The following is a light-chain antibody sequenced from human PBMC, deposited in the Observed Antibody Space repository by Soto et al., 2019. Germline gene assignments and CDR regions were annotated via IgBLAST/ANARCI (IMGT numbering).Light chain of an antibody. Sequence: EIVMTQSPATLSVSPGERATLSCRAIQSVSTNFAWYQQKPGQAPRLLIYGASTRATGIPARFSGSGSGTEVTLTISSLQSEDFAVYYCQQYNNWPPLTVGGGTKVEIK. CDR2: GAS. J-gene: IGKJ4*01. V-gene: IGKV3-15*01. CDR3: QQYNNWPPLT. CDR1: QSVSTN.